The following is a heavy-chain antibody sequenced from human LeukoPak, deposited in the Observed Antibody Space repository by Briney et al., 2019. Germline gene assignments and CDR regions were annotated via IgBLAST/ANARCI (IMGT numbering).Heavy chain of an antibody. CDR2: ISYDGSNK. Sequence: PGGSLRLSCAASGFTFSSYAMHWVRQAPGKGLEWVAVISYDGSNKYYADSVKGRFTISRDNSKNTLYLHMNSLRAEDTAVHYCAKISSGWYRDFDYWGQGTLVTVSS. J-gene: IGHJ4*02. CDR3: AKISSGWYRDFDY. CDR1: GFTFSSYA. V-gene: IGHV3-30*04. D-gene: IGHD6-19*01.